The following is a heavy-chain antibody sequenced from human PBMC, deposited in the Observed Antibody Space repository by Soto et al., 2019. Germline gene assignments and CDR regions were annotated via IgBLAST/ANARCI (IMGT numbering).Heavy chain of an antibody. D-gene: IGHD6-19*01. V-gene: IGHV4-31*03. CDR3: AREVGAVAGTLYYYYYGMDV. Sequence: SETLSLTCTVSGGSISSGGYYWSWIRQHPGKGLEWIGYIYYSGSTYYNPSLKSRVTISVDTSKNQFSLTLSSVTAADTAVYYCAREVGAVAGTLYYYYYGMDVWGQGTTVTVSS. J-gene: IGHJ6*02. CDR1: GGSISSGGYY. CDR2: IYYSGST.